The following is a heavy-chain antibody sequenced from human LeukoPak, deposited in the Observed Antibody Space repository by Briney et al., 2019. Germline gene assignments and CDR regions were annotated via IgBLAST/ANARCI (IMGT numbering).Heavy chain of an antibody. V-gene: IGHV4-34*01. Sequence: KPSETLSLTCAVYGGSFSGYYWSWIRQPPGKGLEWIGEINHSGSTNYNPSLKSRVTISVDTSKNQFSLKLSSVTAADTAVYYCARGRRCSSTSCYSYFQHWGQGTLVTVSS. CDR1: GGSFSGYY. D-gene: IGHD2-2*01. J-gene: IGHJ1*01. CDR2: INHSGST. CDR3: ARGRRCSSTSCYSYFQH.